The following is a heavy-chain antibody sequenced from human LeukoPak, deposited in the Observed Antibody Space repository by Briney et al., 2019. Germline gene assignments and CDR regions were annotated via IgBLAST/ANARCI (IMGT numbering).Heavy chain of an antibody. CDR3: ARGTAAIRGNAFDI. CDR1: GGTFSSYT. CDR2: IIPILGIA. Sequence: SVKVSCKASGGTFSSYTISWVRQAPGQGLEWMGRIIPILGIANYAQKFQGRVAITADKSTSTAYMELSSLRSEDTAVYYCARGTAAIRGNAFDIWGQGTMVTVSS. D-gene: IGHD2-2*02. J-gene: IGHJ3*02. V-gene: IGHV1-69*02.